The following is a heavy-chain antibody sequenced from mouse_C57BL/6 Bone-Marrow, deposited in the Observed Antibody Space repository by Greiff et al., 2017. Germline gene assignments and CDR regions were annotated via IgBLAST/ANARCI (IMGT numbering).Heavy chain of an antibody. CDR2: IWSGGST. J-gene: IGHJ3*01. Sequence: VQLQQSGPGLVQPSQRLSITCTVSGFSLTSYGVHWVRQSPGTGLEWLGVIWSGGSTDSYAAFISRLSISKDNSKSQVFFKMNSLQADDTAIYYCARGAYGIFAYWGQGTLVTVSA. D-gene: IGHD2-1*01. V-gene: IGHV2-2*01. CDR1: GFSLTSYG. CDR3: ARGAYGIFAY.